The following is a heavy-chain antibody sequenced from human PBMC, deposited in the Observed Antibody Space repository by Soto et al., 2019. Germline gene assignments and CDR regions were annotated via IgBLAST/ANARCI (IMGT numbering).Heavy chain of an antibody. Sequence: PRGSLRLSCAASGFTFSSYNMNWVRQAPEKGLEWVSSISSSSSYIYYADSVKGRFTISRDNAKNSLYLQMNSLRPEDTAVYYCAKAYYGDYVDYWGQGTLVTVSS. J-gene: IGHJ4*02. D-gene: IGHD4-17*01. V-gene: IGHV3-21*04. CDR2: ISSSSSYI. CDR3: AKAYYGDYVDY. CDR1: GFTFSSYN.